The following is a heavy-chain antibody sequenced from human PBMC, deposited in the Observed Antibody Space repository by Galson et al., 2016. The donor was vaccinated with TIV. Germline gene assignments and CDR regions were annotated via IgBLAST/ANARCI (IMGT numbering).Heavy chain of an antibody. D-gene: IGHD4-11*01. CDR1: GFIFNSFA. CDR2: ISRRGFNT. CDR3: ARQYYFYSYGMDV. V-gene: IGHV3-23*01. J-gene: IGHJ6*02. Sequence: SLRLSCAASGFIFNSFAMSWVRQAPGKGLQWVSAISRRGFNTYYADSVKGRFTISRDNAKNSLYLQMNSLGAEDTAVYYCARQYYFYSYGMDVWGQGTAVTVSS.